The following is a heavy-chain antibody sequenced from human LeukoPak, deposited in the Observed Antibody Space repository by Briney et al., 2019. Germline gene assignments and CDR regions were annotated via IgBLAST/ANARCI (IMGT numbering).Heavy chain of an antibody. CDR1: GFTLSSYA. J-gene: IGHJ4*02. Sequence: GGSLRLSCAASGFTLSSYAMSWVRQAPGKGLEWVSAISGSGGSTYYADSVKGRFTISRDSSKNTLYLQMNSLRAEDTAVYYCAGYFGGWYEDYWGQGTLVTVSS. D-gene: IGHD3-9*01. CDR3: AGYFGGWYEDY. CDR2: ISGSGGST. V-gene: IGHV3-23*01.